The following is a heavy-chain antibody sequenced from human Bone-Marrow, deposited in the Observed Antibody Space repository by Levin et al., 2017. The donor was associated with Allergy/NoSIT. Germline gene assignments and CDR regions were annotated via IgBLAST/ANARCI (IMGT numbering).Heavy chain of an antibody. Sequence: NHGESLKISCKGSGYNFANYWIGWVRQMPGKGLEWMGIIYPGDSDTKYSPSFEGLVTMSADKSITTVSLQWSSLKPSDTAMYYCARPGQITSGWAGGFDVWGQGTVVTVSS. CDR2: IYPGDSDT. V-gene: IGHV5-51*01. CDR1: GYNFANYW. J-gene: IGHJ3*01. D-gene: IGHD6-19*01. CDR3: ARPGQITSGWAGGFDV.